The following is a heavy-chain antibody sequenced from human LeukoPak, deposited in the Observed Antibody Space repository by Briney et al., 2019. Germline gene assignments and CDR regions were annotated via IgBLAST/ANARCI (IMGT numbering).Heavy chain of an antibody. J-gene: IGHJ6*03. V-gene: IGHV3-53*01. CDR1: GFTVSSNF. CDR2: IYSGGTT. CDR3: ARDGDGYNYMDV. Sequence: GGSLRLSCAASGFTVSSNFMSWVRQAPGKGLEWVSVIYSGGTTYYADSVKGRFTISRDISKNTLHLQMNSLRAEDTAVYYCARDGDGYNYMDVWGRGTTVTVSS.